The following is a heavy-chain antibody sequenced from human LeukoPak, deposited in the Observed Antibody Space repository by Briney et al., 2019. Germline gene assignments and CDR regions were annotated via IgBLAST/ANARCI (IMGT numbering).Heavy chain of an antibody. CDR3: ARGPVYSNYVGY. J-gene: IGHJ4*02. D-gene: IGHD4-11*01. CDR1: GYTFTGYY. CDR2: VNPNSGGT. V-gene: IGHV1-2*02. Sequence: ASVKVSCKASGYTFTGYYMHWVRQAPGQGLEWMGWVNPNSGGTNYAQKFQGRVTMTRDTSISTAYMELSRLRSDDTAVYYCARGPVYSNYVGYWGQGTLVTVSS.